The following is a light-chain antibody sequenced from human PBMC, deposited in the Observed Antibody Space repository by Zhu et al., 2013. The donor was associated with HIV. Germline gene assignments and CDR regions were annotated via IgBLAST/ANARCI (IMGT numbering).Light chain of an antibody. Sequence: EIVLTQSPGTLSLSPGERATLSCRASQSITSNYLAWYQQKAGRAPRLVIYGASSRATGIPDRFSGSGSGTDFILTINRLEPEDFAVYYCQFGSSPGTFGQGTRVEIK. CDR3: QFGSSPGT. CDR2: GAS. J-gene: IGKJ1*01. CDR1: QSITSNY. V-gene: IGKV3-20*01.